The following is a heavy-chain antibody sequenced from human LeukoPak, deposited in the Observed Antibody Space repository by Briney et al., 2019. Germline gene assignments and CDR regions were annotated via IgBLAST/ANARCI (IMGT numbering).Heavy chain of an antibody. CDR1: GGSISSGGYS. Sequence: SETLSLTCAVSGGSISSGGYSWSWIRQPPGKGLEWIGYIYYSGSTYYNPSLKSRVTISVDTSKNQFSLKLSSVTAADTAVYYCAREARSGRISGLLDYWGQGVLVTVSS. V-gene: IGHV4-31*11. CDR3: AREARSGRISGLLDY. J-gene: IGHJ4*02. D-gene: IGHD3-22*01. CDR2: IYYSGST.